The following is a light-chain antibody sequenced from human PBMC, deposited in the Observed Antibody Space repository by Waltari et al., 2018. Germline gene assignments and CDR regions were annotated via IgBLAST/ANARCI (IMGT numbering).Light chain of an antibody. Sequence: DFVMTQSPDFLAVSLGERATIHCKSSQSILYNSNNENYLAWYQQKPGQPPKLLIYWASTRESGVPDRFTGGGSGTDFTLTISSLQAEDVAVYYCQQYYSPPPTFGQGTKLEIK. CDR2: WAS. V-gene: IGKV4-1*01. CDR1: QSILYNSNNENY. CDR3: QQYYSPPPT. J-gene: IGKJ2*01.